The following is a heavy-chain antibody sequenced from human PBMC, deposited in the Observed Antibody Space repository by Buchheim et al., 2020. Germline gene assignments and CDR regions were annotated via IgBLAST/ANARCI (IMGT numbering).Heavy chain of an antibody. CDR2: INPSGCST. V-gene: IGHV1-46*01. J-gene: IGHJ4*02. CDR1: GYTFTTYY. Sequence: QVHLVQSGAEVKKPGASVKVSCKASGYTFTTYYMHWVRQAPGQGLEWMGIINPSGCSTSYAQKFQGRVTMTRDTSTRTVYMELSSLRSEDTAVYYCARATGIVVVVTATHDLDSWGQGTL. D-gene: IGHD2-15*01. CDR3: ARATGIVVVVTATHDLDS.